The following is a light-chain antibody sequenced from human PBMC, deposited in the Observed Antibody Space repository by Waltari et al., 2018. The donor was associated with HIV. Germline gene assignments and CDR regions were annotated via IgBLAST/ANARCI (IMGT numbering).Light chain of an antibody. CDR2: AAS. Sequence: DIQLTQSPSSLSASVGDRVTITCRASQGISSYLARYQQEPGKVPKLLIYAASTLQSGVPSRFSGSGSGTEFTLTISSLQPEDFATYYCQQLSSYPLTFGGGTKVEIK. CDR1: QGISSY. J-gene: IGKJ4*01. CDR3: QQLSSYPLT. V-gene: IGKV1-9*01.